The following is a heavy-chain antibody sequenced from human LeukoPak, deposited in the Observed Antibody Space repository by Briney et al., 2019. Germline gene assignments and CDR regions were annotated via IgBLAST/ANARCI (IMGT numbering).Heavy chain of an antibody. Sequence: PGGSLRLSCAASGFTVSSNYMSWVRQAPGKGLEWVSVIYSGGSTYYADSVKGRFTISRDNSKNTLYLQTNSLRAEDTAVYYCARVLLWFGELLFDYWGQGTLVTVSS. V-gene: IGHV3-53*01. J-gene: IGHJ4*02. CDR3: ARVLLWFGELLFDY. CDR2: IYSGGST. CDR1: GFTVSSNY. D-gene: IGHD3-10*01.